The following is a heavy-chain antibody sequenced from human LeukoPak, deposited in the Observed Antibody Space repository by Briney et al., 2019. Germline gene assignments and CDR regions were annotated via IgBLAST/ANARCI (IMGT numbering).Heavy chain of an antibody. J-gene: IGHJ3*02. CDR3: AREAYSNYAYDM. Sequence: PGGSLRLSCAASGFTFSTYWIHWVGQAPGKGLVWVSRINSDGGNTVYADSAKGRFTTSRDNVKNTVYLQMNSLRAEDTAVYYCAREAYSNYAYDMWGQGTMVIVSS. D-gene: IGHD6-13*01. CDR2: INSDGGNT. V-gene: IGHV3-74*01. CDR1: GFTFSTYW.